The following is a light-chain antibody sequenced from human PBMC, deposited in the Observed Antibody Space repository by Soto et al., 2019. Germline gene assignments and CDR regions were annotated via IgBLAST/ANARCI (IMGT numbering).Light chain of an antibody. CDR3: NSYTSSSTHV. CDR1: SSDVGGHNH. Sequence: SALTQPASVSGSPGQSITISCTGSSSDVGGHNHVSRYQQHPGKAPKLIIYEVGNRPSGVSNRFSGSKSGNTASLTISGFLAEDEADYYCNSYTSSSTHVFGTGTKVTVL. J-gene: IGLJ1*01. V-gene: IGLV2-14*01. CDR2: EVG.